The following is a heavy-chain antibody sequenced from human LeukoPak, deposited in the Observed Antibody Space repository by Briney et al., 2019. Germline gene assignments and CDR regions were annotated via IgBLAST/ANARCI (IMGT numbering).Heavy chain of an antibody. CDR3: AGGDYDYGDYGHWYFDL. CDR1: GYTFTGYY. Sequence: ASVKVSCKASGYTFTGYYMHWVRQAPGQGLEWMGWINPTSGGTNSAQKLQCRVTMTRDTSISTAYMELSRLRSDDTAVYYCAGGDYDYGDYGHWYFDLWGRGTLVTVSS. J-gene: IGHJ2*01. D-gene: IGHD4-17*01. V-gene: IGHV1-2*02. CDR2: INPTSGGT.